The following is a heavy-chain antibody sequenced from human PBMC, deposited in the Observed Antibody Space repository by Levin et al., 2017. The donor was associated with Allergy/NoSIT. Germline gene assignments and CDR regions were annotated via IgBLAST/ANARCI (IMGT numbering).Heavy chain of an antibody. CDR2: INPNSGGT. V-gene: IGHV1-2*06. D-gene: IGHD6-19*01. CDR1: GYTFTGYY. CDR3: AMVGSSSGWYDY. Sequence: VASVKVSCKASGYTFTGYYMHWVRQAPGQGLEWMGRINPNSGGTNYAQKFQGRVTMTRDTSISTAYMELSRLRSDDTAVYYCAMVGSSSGWYDYWGQGTLVTVSS. J-gene: IGHJ4*02.